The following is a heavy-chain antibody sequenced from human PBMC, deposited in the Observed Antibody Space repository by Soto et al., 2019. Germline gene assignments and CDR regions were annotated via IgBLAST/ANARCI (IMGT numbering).Heavy chain of an antibody. CDR2: INPSGGST. D-gene: IGHD6-19*01. Sequence: GASVKVSCKESGYTFTGYYMHWVRQAPGQGLEWMGIINPSGGSTSYAQKFQGRVTMTRDTSTSTVYMELSSLRSEDTAVYYCASGLRLVHYYLDYWGQGTLVTVSS. J-gene: IGHJ4*02. CDR1: GYTFTGYY. CDR3: ASGLRLVHYYLDY. V-gene: IGHV1-46*01.